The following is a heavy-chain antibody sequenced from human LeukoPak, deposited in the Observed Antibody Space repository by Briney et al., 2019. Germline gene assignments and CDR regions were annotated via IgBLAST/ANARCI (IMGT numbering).Heavy chain of an antibody. CDR1: GGSISSYY. D-gene: IGHD3-10*01. V-gene: IGHV4-4*07. CDR2: IYTSGST. Sequence: SETLSLTCTVSGGSISSYYWSWIRPPAGKGLEWIGRIYTSGSTNYNPSLKSRVTMSVDTAKNQFSLKLSSVTAADTAVYYCASFWGYGSGSFDYWGQGTLVTVSS. CDR3: ASFWGYGSGSFDY. J-gene: IGHJ4*02.